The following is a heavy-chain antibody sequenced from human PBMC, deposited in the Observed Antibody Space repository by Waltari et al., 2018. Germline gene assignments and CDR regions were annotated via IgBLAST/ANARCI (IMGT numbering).Heavy chain of an antibody. D-gene: IGHD6-25*01. Sequence: QVQLVQSGAEVKKPGASVKVSCKASGYTFTSYAMHWVRQAPGQRLEWMGWINAGNGNTKYSQKFQGRVTITRDTSASTAYMELSSLRSEDTAVYYCARDRRLAPLAYYFDYWGQGTLVIVSS. V-gene: IGHV1-3*01. CDR3: ARDRRLAPLAYYFDY. CDR2: INAGNGNT. J-gene: IGHJ4*02. CDR1: GYTFTSYA.